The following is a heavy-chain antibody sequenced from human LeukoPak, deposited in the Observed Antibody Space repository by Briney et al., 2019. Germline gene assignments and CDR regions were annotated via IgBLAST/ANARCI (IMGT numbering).Heavy chain of an antibody. Sequence: SETLSLTCTVSGGSISSYYWSWIRQPPGKGLEWIGYIYYSGSTNYNPSLKSRVTISIDTSKNQFSLKLSSVTAADTAVYYCARHRGYSYGYDAFDIWGQGTMVTVSS. J-gene: IGHJ3*02. CDR3: ARHRGYSYGYDAFDI. CDR2: IYYSGST. D-gene: IGHD5-18*01. CDR1: GGSISSYY. V-gene: IGHV4-59*08.